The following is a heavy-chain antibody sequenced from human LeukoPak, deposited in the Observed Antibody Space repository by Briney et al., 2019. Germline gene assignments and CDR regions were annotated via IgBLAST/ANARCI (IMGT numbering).Heavy chain of an antibody. CDR3: ARELKVGNTGYYFDY. CDR2: IYYSGST. J-gene: IGHJ4*02. V-gene: IGHV4-59*01. D-gene: IGHD2/OR15-2a*01. Sequence: PSETLSLTCTVSSGSISTYYWSWIRQPPGKGLEWIGYIYYSGSTNYNPSLKSRVTMSVDTSKNQFSLKLSSVTAADTAVYYCARELKVGNTGYYFDYWGQGTLVTVSP. CDR1: SGSISTYY.